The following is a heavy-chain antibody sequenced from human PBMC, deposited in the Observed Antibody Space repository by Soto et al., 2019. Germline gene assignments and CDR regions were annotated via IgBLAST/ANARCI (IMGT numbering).Heavy chain of an antibody. Sequence: QVQLQESGPRLVNPSQTLSLTCTISGGSITSADYCWSWIRQPPGKGLEWIGYIYHSGSPYYNSSLTSRLAISSDTSTNHFTLNLNSVTAADTAVYYCARGTMMITYGGVLVRGGLDVWGPGTTVAVSS. CDR2: IYHSGSP. D-gene: IGHD3-16*02. V-gene: IGHV4-30-4*01. J-gene: IGHJ6*02. CDR3: ARGTMMITYGGVLVRGGLDV. CDR1: GGSITSADYC.